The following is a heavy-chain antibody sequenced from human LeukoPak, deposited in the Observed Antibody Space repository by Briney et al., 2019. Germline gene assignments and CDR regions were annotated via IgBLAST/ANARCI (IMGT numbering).Heavy chain of an antibody. CDR3: AAPLWEWPPAWWHAFDI. CDR2: INPSGGST. V-gene: IGHV1-46*01. CDR1: GFTFSSYA. D-gene: IGHD2-8*02. Sequence: PGGSLRLSCAASGFTFSSYAMSWVRQAPGQGLEWMGIINPSGGSTSYAQKFQGRVTMTRDTSTSTVYMELSSLRSEDTAVYYCAAPLWEWPPAWWHAFDIWGQGTMVTVSS. J-gene: IGHJ3*02.